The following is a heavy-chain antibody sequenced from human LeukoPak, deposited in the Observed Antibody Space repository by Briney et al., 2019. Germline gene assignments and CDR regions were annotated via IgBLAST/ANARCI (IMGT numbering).Heavy chain of an antibody. Sequence: NPSETLSLTCTVSGGSISGSNYYWGWIRQPPGKGLEWIGYIYHSGSTNYNPSLKSRVTMSVDTSKNQFSLKLRSVTAADTAVYYCANGGYCSVTSCYPKWFDPWGQGTLVTVSS. CDR1: GGSISGSNYY. CDR3: ANGGYCSVTSCYPKWFDP. D-gene: IGHD2-2*01. CDR2: IYHSGST. V-gene: IGHV4-61*05. J-gene: IGHJ5*02.